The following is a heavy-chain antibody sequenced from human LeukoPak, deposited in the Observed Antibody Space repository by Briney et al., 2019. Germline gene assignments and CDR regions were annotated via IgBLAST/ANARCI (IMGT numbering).Heavy chain of an antibody. V-gene: IGHV1-8*03. CDR1: GYTFTGYY. CDR2: MNPNSGNT. CDR3: ARVYSKNFGLGY. Sequence: ASVKVSCKASGYTFTGYYMHWVRQATGQGLEWMGWMNPNSGNTGYAQKFQGRVTITRNTSISTAYMELSSLRSEDTAVYYCARVYSKNFGLGYWGQGTLVTVSS. J-gene: IGHJ4*02. D-gene: IGHD3-10*01.